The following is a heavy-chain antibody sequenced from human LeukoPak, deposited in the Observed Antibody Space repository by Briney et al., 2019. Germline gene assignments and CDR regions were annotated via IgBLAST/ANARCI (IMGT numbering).Heavy chain of an antibody. D-gene: IGHD6-25*01. Sequence: GGSLRLSCAASGFTFSIYSLNWVRQAPGKGLEWVSSISSSSSYIYYADSAKGRFTISRDNAKNSLYLQMNSLRAEDTAVYYCARDPAAPDVWGKGTTVTVSS. CDR1: GFTFSIYS. CDR2: ISSSSSYI. CDR3: ARDPAAPDV. V-gene: IGHV3-21*01. J-gene: IGHJ6*04.